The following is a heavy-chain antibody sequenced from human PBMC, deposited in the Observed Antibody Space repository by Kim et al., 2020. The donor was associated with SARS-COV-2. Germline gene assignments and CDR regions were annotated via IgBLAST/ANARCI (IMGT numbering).Heavy chain of an antibody. J-gene: IGHJ4*02. CDR3: ARPPYYYDSSGPRGDY. D-gene: IGHD3-22*01. V-gene: IGHV4-39*01. Sequence: PPRKSRAPISVDTSKNQFSLKLSSVTAADTAVYYCARPPYYYDSSGPRGDYWGQGTLVTVSS.